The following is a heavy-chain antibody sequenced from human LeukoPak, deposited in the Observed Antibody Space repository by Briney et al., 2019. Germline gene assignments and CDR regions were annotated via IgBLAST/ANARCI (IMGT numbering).Heavy chain of an antibody. Sequence: SETLSLTCAVYGGSFSGYYWSWIRQPPGKGLEWIGSIYYSGSTYYNPSLKSRVTISVDTSKNQFSLKLSSVTAADTAVYYCARDGQIQLWSTVDYWGQGTLVTVSS. V-gene: IGHV4-34*01. D-gene: IGHD5-18*01. CDR2: IYYSGST. J-gene: IGHJ4*02. CDR3: ARDGQIQLWSTVDY. CDR1: GGSFSGYY.